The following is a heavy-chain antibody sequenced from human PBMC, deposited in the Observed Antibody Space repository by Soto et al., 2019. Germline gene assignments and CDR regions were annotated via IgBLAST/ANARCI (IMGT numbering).Heavy chain of an antibody. V-gene: IGHV4-59*08. CDR1: GGSISSYY. D-gene: IGHD3-3*01. J-gene: IGHJ6*03. CDR3: ARQTVGDGSGYYFYYYYYMDL. CDR2: IYYSGST. Sequence: SETLSLTCTVSGGSISSYYWSWIRQPPGKGLEWIGYIYYSGSTNYNPSLKSRVTISVDTSKNQFSLKLSSVTAADTAVYYCARQTVGDGSGYYFYYYYYMDLWGKGTTVTVSS.